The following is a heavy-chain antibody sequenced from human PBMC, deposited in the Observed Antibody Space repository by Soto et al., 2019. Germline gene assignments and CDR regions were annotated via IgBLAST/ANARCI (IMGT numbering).Heavy chain of an antibody. CDR2: ISRDGSHK. V-gene: IGHV3-30*04. D-gene: IGHD1-26*01. CDR3: ARSRNSAVADSFDF. Sequence: GSLRLSCAASGFTFRNYAIHWVRQAPGKGLEWVAVISRDGSHKYYLDSVKGRFTISRDNSKDTVNLLMNSLRDDDSAMYYCARSRNSAVADSFDFWGQGTLVTVSS. CDR1: GFTFRNYA. J-gene: IGHJ4*02.